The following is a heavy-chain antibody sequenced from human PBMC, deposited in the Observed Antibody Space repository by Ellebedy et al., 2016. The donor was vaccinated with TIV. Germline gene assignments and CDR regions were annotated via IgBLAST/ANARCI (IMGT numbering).Heavy chain of an antibody. CDR2: INHSGST. CDR3: ARGGLLYGSGSYWFDY. CDR1: GGSISSGGYY. V-gene: IGHV4-34*01. D-gene: IGHD3-10*01. J-gene: IGHJ4*02. Sequence: SETLSLTXAVSGGSISSGGYYWSWIRQPPGKGLEWIGEINHSGSTNYNPSLKSRVTISVDTSKNQFSLKLSSVTAADTAVYYCARGGLLYGSGSYWFDYWGQGTLVTVSS.